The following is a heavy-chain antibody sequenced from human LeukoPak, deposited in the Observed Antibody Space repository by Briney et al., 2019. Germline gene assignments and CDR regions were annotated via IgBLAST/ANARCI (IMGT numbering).Heavy chain of an antibody. CDR2: ISAYNGNT. V-gene: IGHV1-18*01. D-gene: IGHD2-15*01. J-gene: IGHJ5*02. Sequence: ASVKVSCKASGYTFTSYGISWVRQAPGQGLEWMGWISAYNGNTNYAQKLQGRVTMTTDTSTSTAYMELRSLRSEDTAVYYCARVSVAASGYSWFDPWGQGTLVTVSS. CDR1: GYTFTSYG. CDR3: ARVSVAASGYSWFDP.